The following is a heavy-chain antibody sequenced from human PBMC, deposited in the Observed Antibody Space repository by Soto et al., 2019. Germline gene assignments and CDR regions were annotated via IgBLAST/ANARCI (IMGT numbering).Heavy chain of an antibody. J-gene: IGHJ5*02. V-gene: IGHV3-7*01. CDR1: GFTFSSYW. Sequence: GGSLRLSCAASGFTFSSYWMSWVRPAPGKGLERVANIKQDGSEKYYVDSVKGRFTISRDNAKNSLNLQMNSLRAEDTAVYYCGNAIYKRRVRTWGQGTLVTVSS. CDR3: GNAIYKRRVRT. CDR2: IKQDGSEK. D-gene: IGHD1-1*01.